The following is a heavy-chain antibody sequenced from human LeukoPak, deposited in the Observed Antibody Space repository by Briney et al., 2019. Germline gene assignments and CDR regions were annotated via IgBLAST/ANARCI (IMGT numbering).Heavy chain of an antibody. CDR3: ARDKSSSPYNWFDP. CDR1: GGSISSGGYS. V-gene: IGHV4-30-2*01. Sequence: PSETLSLTCAVSGGSISSGGYSWSWIRQPPGKGLEWIGYIYHSGSTYYNPSLKSRVTISVDTTKNQFSLKLSSVTAADTAVYYCARDKSSSPYNWFDPWGQGILVTVSS. CDR2: IYHSGST. J-gene: IGHJ5*02. D-gene: IGHD6-13*01.